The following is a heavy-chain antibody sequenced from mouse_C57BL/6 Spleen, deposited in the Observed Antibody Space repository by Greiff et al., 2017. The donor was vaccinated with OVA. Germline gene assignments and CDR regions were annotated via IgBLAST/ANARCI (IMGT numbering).Heavy chain of an antibody. J-gene: IGHJ2*01. V-gene: IGHV5-17*01. D-gene: IGHD4-1*01. Sequence: EVKLVESGGGLVKPGGSLKLSCAASGFTFSDYGMHWVRQAPEKGLEWVAYISSGSSTIYYADTVKGRFTISRDNAKNTLFLQMTSLRSEDTAMYYCARQTGTWVYDYWGQGTTLTVSS. CDR2: ISSGSSTI. CDR3: ARQTGTWVYDY. CDR1: GFTFSDYG.